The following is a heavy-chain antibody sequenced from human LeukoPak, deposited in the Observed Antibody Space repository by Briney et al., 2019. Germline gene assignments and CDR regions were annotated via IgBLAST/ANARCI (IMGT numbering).Heavy chain of an antibody. CDR3: ARSIPGDRAFDP. D-gene: IGHD7-27*01. CDR1: GGSISSYY. Sequence: PSETLSLTCTVSGGSISSYYWSWIRQPPGKGLEWIGYIYYSGSTNYNPSLKSRVTISVDTSKNQFSLKLSSVTAADTAVYYCARSIPGDRAFDPWGQGTLVTVSS. V-gene: IGHV4-59*12. CDR2: IYYSGST. J-gene: IGHJ5*02.